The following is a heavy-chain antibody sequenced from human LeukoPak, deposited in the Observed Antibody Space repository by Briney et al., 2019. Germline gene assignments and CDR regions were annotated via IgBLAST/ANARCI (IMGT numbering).Heavy chain of an antibody. CDR1: GFIFRSHA. Sequence: QSGGSLRPSCATSGFIFRSHAMHWVRQSPGKGLEWVAQIWYDGSNKYYADSVKGRFSVSRDNSKNTLYLQMNSLRAEDTAVYYCAAGATVGVDYWGQGTLVTVSS. CDR2: IWYDGSNK. J-gene: IGHJ4*02. V-gene: IGHV3-33*01. D-gene: IGHD1-26*01. CDR3: AAGATVGVDY.